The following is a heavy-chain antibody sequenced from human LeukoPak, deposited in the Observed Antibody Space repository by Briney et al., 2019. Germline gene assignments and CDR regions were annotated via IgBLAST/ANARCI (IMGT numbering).Heavy chain of an antibody. CDR1: GFTFSDYA. J-gene: IGHJ4*02. CDR3: AKVKYGYNSPFDY. D-gene: IGHD5-24*01. CDR2: ITGSGDGT. Sequence: GGSLRLSCAASGFTFSDYAMKWVRQAPGKGLEWVSAITGSGDGTHYADSVEGRFTISRDNSKNTLYLQMNSLRAEDTAVYYCAKVKYGYNSPFDYWGQGTLVTVSS. V-gene: IGHV3-23*01.